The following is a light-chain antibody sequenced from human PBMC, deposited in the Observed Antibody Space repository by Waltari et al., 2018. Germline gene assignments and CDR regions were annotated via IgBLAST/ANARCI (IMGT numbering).Light chain of an antibody. J-gene: IGKJ1*01. V-gene: IGKV3-20*01. Sequence: EIVLTQSPGTLSLSPGEGATLPSRASQTVSSTYLAWYQQKPGQAPRLLIYSTSTRATGIQDKFSGSGSGTYFTLTISRLEPEEFAGYYCQLYDGSRTFGQGTKVEIK. CDR1: QTVSSTY. CDR3: QLYDGSRT. CDR2: STS.